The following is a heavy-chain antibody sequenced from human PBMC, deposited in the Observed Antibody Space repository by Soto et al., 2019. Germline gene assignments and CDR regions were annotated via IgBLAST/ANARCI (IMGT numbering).Heavy chain of an antibody. D-gene: IGHD6-19*01. CDR1: GGSISSSNW. Sequence: SETLSLTCAVSGGSISSSNWWSWVRQPPGKGLEWIGEIYHSGSTNYNPSLKSRVTISVDKSKNQFSLKLSSVTAADTAVYYCARDHGYSSERDFDYWGQGTLVTVSS. J-gene: IGHJ4*02. CDR3: ARDHGYSSERDFDY. CDR2: IYHSGST. V-gene: IGHV4-4*02.